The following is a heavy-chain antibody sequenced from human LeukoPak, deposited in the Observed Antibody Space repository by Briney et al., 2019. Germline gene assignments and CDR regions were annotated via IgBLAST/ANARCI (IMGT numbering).Heavy chain of an antibody. V-gene: IGHV4-39*01. CDR3: ARRGRSPASFDY. Sequence: SETPSLTCTVSGGSISSSGYYWGWIRQPPGKGLEWIGSIYYSGSTYYNPSLKSRVTISVDTSKNQFSLKLSSVTAADTAVYYCARRGRSPASFDYWGQGTLVTVSS. CDR2: IYYSGST. D-gene: IGHD2-2*01. CDR1: GGSISSSGYY. J-gene: IGHJ4*02.